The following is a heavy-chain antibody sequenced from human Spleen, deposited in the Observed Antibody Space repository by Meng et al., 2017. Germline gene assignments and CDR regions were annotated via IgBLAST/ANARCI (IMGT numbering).Heavy chain of an antibody. Sequence: GESLKISCAASGFTFDDYGMSWVRQAPGKGLEWVSAISGSGGSTYYADSVKGRFTISRDNSKNTLYLQMNSLRAEDTAVYYCAKDRSLYGDYYFDYWGQGTLVTVSS. D-gene: IGHD4-17*01. CDR2: ISGSGGST. CDR3: AKDRSLYGDYYFDY. V-gene: IGHV3-23*01. J-gene: IGHJ4*02. CDR1: GFTFDDYG.